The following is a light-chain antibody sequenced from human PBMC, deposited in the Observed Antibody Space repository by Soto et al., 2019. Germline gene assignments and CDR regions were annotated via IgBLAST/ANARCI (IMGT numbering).Light chain of an antibody. CDR3: GSITRSSTSV. CDR2: DVT. CDR1: SSDVGGFEY. J-gene: IGLJ1*01. Sequence: QSVLSQPASVSGSPGQSITISCTGTSSDVGGFEYVSWYQHQPGKAPKLIIYDVTKRPSGVSNRFSGSKSGNTASLTISGIQAEDEGDYYCGSITRSSTSVFGPGTKGTVL. V-gene: IGLV2-14*01.